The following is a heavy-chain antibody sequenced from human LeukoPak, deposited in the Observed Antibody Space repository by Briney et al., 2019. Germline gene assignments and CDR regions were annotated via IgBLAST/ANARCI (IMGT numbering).Heavy chain of an antibody. V-gene: IGHV4-4*07. J-gene: IGHJ4*02. D-gene: IGHD2-15*01. CDR2: IFTSGST. CDR3: ARILRYCSGGSCYSYFDY. CDR1: GGSISSYY. Sequence: SETLSLTCTVSGGSISSYYWSWSRHPAGKGLEWIGRIFTSGSTNYNPPLKSQVNMSVDTSKNQFSLKLSSVTAADTAVYYCARILRYCSGGSCYSYFDYWGQGTLVTVSS.